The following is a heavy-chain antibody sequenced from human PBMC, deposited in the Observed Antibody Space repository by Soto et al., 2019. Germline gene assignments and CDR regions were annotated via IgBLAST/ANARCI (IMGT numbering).Heavy chain of an antibody. CDR3: ARVERGTATTVVDAFDI. Sequence: PSETLSLTCTVSGGSISSGGYYWSWIRQHPGKGLEWIGYIYYSGGTHFNPSLKSRVTISVDTSKNQFSLKMSSVTAADTALYYCARVERGTATTVVDAFDIWGPGTMVTVSS. D-gene: IGHD1-1*01. CDR2: IYYSGGT. J-gene: IGHJ3*02. CDR1: GGSISSGGYY. V-gene: IGHV4-31*03.